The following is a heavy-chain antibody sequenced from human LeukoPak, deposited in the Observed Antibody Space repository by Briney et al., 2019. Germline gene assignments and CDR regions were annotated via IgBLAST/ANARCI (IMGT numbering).Heavy chain of an antibody. CDR2: IYGGGST. J-gene: IGHJ2*01. CDR1: GFTVSSNY. Sequence: GGSLRLSCAASGFTVSSNYMSWVRQAPGKGLEWVSVIYGGGSTYYADSVKGRFTISRDNSKNTLYLQMNSLRAEDTAVYYCARSGTKDWYFDLWGRGTLVTASS. V-gene: IGHV3-53*01. CDR3: ARSGTKDWYFDL. D-gene: IGHD1-14*01.